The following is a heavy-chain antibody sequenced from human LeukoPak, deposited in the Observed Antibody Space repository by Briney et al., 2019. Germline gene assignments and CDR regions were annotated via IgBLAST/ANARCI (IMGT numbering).Heavy chain of an antibody. V-gene: IGHV3-48*03. J-gene: IGHJ3*02. CDR2: ISSSGSTI. Sequence: GGSLRLSCAASGFTFSSYEMNWVRQAPGKGLEWVSYISSSGSTIYYADSVKGRITISRDNAKNSLYLQMNSLRAEDTAVYYCAREYCSGGSCYNDAFDIWGQGTMVTVSS. CDR1: GFTFSSYE. D-gene: IGHD2-15*01. CDR3: AREYCSGGSCYNDAFDI.